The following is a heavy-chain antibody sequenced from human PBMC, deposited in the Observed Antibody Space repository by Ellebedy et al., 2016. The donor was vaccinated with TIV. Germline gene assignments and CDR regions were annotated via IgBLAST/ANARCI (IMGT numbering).Heavy chain of an antibody. CDR3: ARDFRLRDTLFDY. J-gene: IGHJ4*02. CDR1: GDSVSSNSAA. CDR2: TYYRSKWYN. V-gene: IGHV6-1*01. Sequence: SETLSLXXAISGDSVSSNSAAWNWIRQSPSRGLEWLGRTYYRSKWYNDYAVSVKSRITINPDTSKNQFSLQLNSVTPEDTAVYYCARDFRLRDTLFDYWGQGTLVTVSS. D-gene: IGHD4-17*01.